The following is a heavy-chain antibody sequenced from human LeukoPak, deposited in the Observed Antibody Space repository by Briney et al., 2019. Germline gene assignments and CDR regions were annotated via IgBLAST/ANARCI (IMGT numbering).Heavy chain of an antibody. CDR3: ARGGTIAVAGLFDY. CDR1: GGSISSSSHY. CDR2: IYYSGST. Sequence: SETLSLTCSVSGGSISSSSHYWDWIRQPPGEGLEWIGSIYYSGSTYYNPSLKSRVTISVDTSKNQFSLKLSSVTAADTAVYYCARGGTIAVAGLFDYWGQGTLVTVSS. D-gene: IGHD6-19*01. J-gene: IGHJ4*02. V-gene: IGHV4-39*07.